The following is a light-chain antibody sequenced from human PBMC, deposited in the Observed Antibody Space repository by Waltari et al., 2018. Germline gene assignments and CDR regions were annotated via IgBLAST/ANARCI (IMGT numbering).Light chain of an antibody. CDR1: QSVGSY. V-gene: IGKV3-11*01. CDR2: DAS. CDR3: QQRSSWTPHT. Sequence: EIVLTPSPATLSLSPGDTATLSCRASQSVGSYLAWYQQKPGQPPRLLIYDASNRATGVPARFRGSGSGTDFTLTISSLEAEDFAVYYCQQRSSWTPHTFGQGARLEIK. J-gene: IGKJ2*01.